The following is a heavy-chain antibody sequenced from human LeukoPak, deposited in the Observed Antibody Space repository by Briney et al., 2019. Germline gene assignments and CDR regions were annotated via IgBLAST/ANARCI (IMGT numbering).Heavy chain of an antibody. CDR3: ARLGYYESSEVY. Sequence: PSETLSLTCTVSGGSINSYYWSWIRQPPGKGLEWIGYIYYSGSTSYNPSFESRVIMSADTSKNQFSLNLASVTAADTAVYYCARLGYYESSEVYWGQGTPVTVSS. V-gene: IGHV4-59*08. CDR1: GGSINSYY. J-gene: IGHJ4*02. D-gene: IGHD3-22*01. CDR2: IYYSGST.